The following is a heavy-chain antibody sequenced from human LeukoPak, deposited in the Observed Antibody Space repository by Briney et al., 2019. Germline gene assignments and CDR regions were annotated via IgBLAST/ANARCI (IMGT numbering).Heavy chain of an antibody. CDR1: GFTFISYS. CDR2: TSSSSSYI. CDR3: ARESYYGGNSDY. J-gene: IGHJ4*02. D-gene: IGHD4-23*01. Sequence: PGGSLRLSCAASGFTFISYSMNWVRQAPGKGLECVSSTSSSSSYIYYADSVKGRFTISRDNAKNSLYLQMNSLRAEDTAVYYCARESYYGGNSDYWGQGTLVTVSS. V-gene: IGHV3-21*01.